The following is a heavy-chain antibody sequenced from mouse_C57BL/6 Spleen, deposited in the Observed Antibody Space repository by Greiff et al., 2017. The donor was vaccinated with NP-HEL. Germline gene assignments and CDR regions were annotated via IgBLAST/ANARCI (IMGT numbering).Heavy chain of an antibody. CDR3: ARQDDGYSRGYFDV. J-gene: IGHJ1*03. CDR1: GFTFSSYG. V-gene: IGHV5-6*01. D-gene: IGHD2-3*01. CDR2: ISSGGSYT. Sequence: EVQVVESGGDLVKPGGSLKLSCAASGFTFSSYGMSWVRQTPDKRLEWVATISSGGSYTYYPDGVKGRFTISRDNAKNTLYLQMSSLKSEDTAMYYCARQDDGYSRGYFDVWGTGTTVTVSS.